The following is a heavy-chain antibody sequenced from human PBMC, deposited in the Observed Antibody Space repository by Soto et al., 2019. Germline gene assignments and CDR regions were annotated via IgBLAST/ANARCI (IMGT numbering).Heavy chain of an antibody. CDR2: TMPVFGTV. J-gene: IGHJ6*02. Sequence: QVQLVQSGAEVKKPGSSVMVSCKASRGTFGNYAVSWVRQAPGQGLEWMGGTMPVFGTVNYAQKFQGRGTISADKFTNTAYMELSSLRSEDTAVYYCARGSVPGIYGEDVGGQGTTVTVSS. D-gene: IGHD3-10*01. V-gene: IGHV1-69*06. CDR1: RGTFGNYA. CDR3: ARGSVPGIYGEDV.